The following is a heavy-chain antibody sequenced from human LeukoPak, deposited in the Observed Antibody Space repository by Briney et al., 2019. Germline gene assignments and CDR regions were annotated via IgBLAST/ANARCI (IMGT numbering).Heavy chain of an antibody. J-gene: IGHJ4*02. CDR2: IYDRGST. V-gene: IGHV4-59*01. Sequence: SETRALTCTVSGGSISSYYWSWIRQPPGKGLEWIGNIYDRGSTKYNPSLKSRVTISVDTSKNQFSLRLSSVTAADTAVYYCARGRTFDNWGRGTLVTVSS. CDR1: GGSISSYY. CDR3: ARGRTFDN.